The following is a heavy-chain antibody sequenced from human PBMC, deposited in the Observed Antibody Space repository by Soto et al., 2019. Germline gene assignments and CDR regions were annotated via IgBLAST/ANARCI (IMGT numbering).Heavy chain of an antibody. CDR3: ARGTSSSGDNWFDP. CDR1: GGSINSGYYY. V-gene: IGHV4-31*03. Sequence: QVQLQASGPGLVKPSQALSLTCTVSGGSINSGYYYWTWIRQHPGKGLEWIGYIYNSGSTYYNPSLKSRVIISLDTSKNQFSLNLNSMTAADTSVYYCARGTSSSGDNWFDPWGQGTLVTVSS. J-gene: IGHJ5*02. CDR2: IYNSGST. D-gene: IGHD6-6*01.